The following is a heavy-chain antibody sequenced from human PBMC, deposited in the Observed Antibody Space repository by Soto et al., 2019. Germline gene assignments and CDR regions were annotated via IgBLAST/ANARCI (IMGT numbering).Heavy chain of an antibody. Sequence: QVQLVQSGAEVKKPGSSVKVSCKASGGTFSSYAISWVRQAPGQGLEWMGVIIPIFGTANYAQKFQGRVTITADESTSTAYMELSSLRSEDTAVYYCARGNSSGYYPPGHDDFDIWGQGTMVTVSS. CDR2: IIPIFGTA. J-gene: IGHJ3*02. CDR3: ARGNSSGYYPPGHDDFDI. V-gene: IGHV1-69*01. D-gene: IGHD3-22*01. CDR1: GGTFSSYA.